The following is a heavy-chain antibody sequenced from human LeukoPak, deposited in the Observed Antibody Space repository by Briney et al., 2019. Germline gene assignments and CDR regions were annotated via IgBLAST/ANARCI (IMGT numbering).Heavy chain of an antibody. D-gene: IGHD6-6*01. CDR3: ARAIAARPKIDY. Sequence: ASVKVSCTASGYTFTSYDINWVRQATGQGLEWMGWMNPNSGNTGYAQKCQGRVTMTRNTSISTAYMELSSLRSEDTAVYYCARAIAARPKIDYWGQGTLVPVSS. CDR1: GYTFTSYD. J-gene: IGHJ4*02. V-gene: IGHV1-8*01. CDR2: MNPNSGNT.